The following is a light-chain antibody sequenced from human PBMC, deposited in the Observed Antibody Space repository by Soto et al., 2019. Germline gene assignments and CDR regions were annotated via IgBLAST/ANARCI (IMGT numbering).Light chain of an antibody. J-gene: IGLJ1*01. CDR1: SSDVGGYNY. CDR2: DVS. Sequence: QSALTQPASVSGSPGQSITISCTGTSSDVGGYNYVSWYQQHPDKAPKLIIYDVSNRPSGVSNRFSGSKSGNTASLTISGLQAEDEADYYCSSYTSSSTLLYVFGTGTKLTVL. V-gene: IGLV2-14*01. CDR3: SSYTSSSTLLYV.